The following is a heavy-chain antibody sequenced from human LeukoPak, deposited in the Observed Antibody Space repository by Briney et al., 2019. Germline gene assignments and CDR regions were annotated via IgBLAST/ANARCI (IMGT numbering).Heavy chain of an antibody. Sequence: GGSLRLSCAASGFTFSSYAMHWVRQAPGKGLEWVAVISYDGSNKYYADSVKGRFTISRDNPKNTLYLQMNSLRAEDTAVYYCAARTHFDYWGQGTLVTVSS. J-gene: IGHJ4*02. D-gene: IGHD2-2*01. CDR2: ISYDGSNK. CDR1: GFTFSSYA. V-gene: IGHV3-30-3*01. CDR3: AARTHFDY.